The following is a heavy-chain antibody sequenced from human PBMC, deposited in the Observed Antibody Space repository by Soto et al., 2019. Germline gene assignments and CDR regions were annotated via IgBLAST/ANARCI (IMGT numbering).Heavy chain of an antibody. CDR3: TRGDSLIESSQKNYQYGLDV. CDR1: EGTFNSHV. D-gene: IGHD3-22*01. J-gene: IGHJ6*02. V-gene: IGHV1-69*01. Sequence: QVQLVQSRAEVKKPGSSVRGSCRASEGTFNSHVVSWVRQAPGQGLRWMGGILPLVGTTNYAHQLEGRVTITAASPTPTSYLELSGRTPGDRAVDYCTRGDSLIESSQKNYQYGLDVWCQGTTVIVSS. CDR2: ILPLVGTT.